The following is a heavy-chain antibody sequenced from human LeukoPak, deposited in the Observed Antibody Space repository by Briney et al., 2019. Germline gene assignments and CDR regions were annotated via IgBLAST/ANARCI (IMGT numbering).Heavy chain of an antibody. D-gene: IGHD3-10*01. CDR1: RYTFTSYD. J-gene: IGHJ4*02. CDR3: ARLSQTPDYYTLGGYYYLGY. Sequence: ASVKVSCKASRYTFTSYDINWVREAAGHGGEGVGWRNPNTGRTGYAQKFQGRITMTRAPSINTAYMELTNLRSADTAIYYCARLSQTPDYYTLGGYYYLGYWGQGTPVTVSS. CDR2: RNPNTGRT. V-gene: IGHV1-8*01.